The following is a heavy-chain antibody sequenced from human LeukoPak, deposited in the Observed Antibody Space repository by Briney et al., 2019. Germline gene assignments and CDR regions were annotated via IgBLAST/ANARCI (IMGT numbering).Heavy chain of an antibody. Sequence: SVKVSCKASGDTFDTYTISWVRQVPGQELEWMGGFIPAFNTAHYARKFQGRVTITMDASTTTGFMEMSSLRFEDTAVYYCVRDKGLTGDTCAFDIWGQGTMVTVSS. CDR1: GDTFDTYT. V-gene: IGHV1-69*05. CDR2: FIPAFNTA. D-gene: IGHD7-27*01. J-gene: IGHJ3*02. CDR3: VRDKGLTGDTCAFDI.